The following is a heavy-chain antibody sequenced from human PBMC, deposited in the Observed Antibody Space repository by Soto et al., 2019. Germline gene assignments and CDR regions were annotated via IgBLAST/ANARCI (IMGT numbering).Heavy chain of an antibody. CDR3: ARKGTYYRDAFDM. CDR2: IYFSGST. V-gene: IGHV4-59*01. D-gene: IGHD3-10*01. CDR1: GGSITNYY. J-gene: IGHJ3*02. Sequence: ETLSLTCAVPGGSITNYYWSWIRQPPGTGLEWIGYIYFSGSTHYNPSLTSRVTISVDTSKNQFSLKLSSVTTADTAIYYCARKGTYYRDAFDMWGQGTMVTVSS.